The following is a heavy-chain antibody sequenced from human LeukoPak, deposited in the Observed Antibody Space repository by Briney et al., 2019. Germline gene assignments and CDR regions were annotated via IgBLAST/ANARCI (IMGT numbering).Heavy chain of an antibody. D-gene: IGHD4-23*01. Sequence: SETLSLTCTVSGGSISSYYWSWIRQPPGKGLEWIGYIYTSGSTNYNPSLKSRVTISVDTSKNQFSLKLSSVTAADTAVYYCARVWGDYGGDYWGQGTLVPVSS. J-gene: IGHJ4*02. CDR3: ARVWGDYGGDY. CDR1: GGSISSYY. V-gene: IGHV4-4*09. CDR2: IYTSGST.